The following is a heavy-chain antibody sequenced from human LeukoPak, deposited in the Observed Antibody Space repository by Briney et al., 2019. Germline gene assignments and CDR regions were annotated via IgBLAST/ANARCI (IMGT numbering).Heavy chain of an antibody. Sequence: PGGSLRLSCAASGFTFNSYLMSWVRQAPGKGLVWVSRIDGDGATRSHEDSVKGRFTISRDNANNMVYLEMNSLRVEDTAVYYCTRDSGADRRYFDPWGRGTLVTVSS. CDR3: TRDSGADRRYFDP. CDR2: IDGDGATR. J-gene: IGHJ2*01. D-gene: IGHD7-27*01. V-gene: IGHV3-74*01. CDR1: GFTFNSYL.